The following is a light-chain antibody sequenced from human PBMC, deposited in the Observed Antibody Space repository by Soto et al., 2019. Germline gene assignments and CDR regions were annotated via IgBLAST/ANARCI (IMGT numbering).Light chain of an antibody. CDR2: KVS. V-gene: IGKV1-5*03. J-gene: IGKJ1*01. CDR1: QSISSW. Sequence: DIQMTQSPSTLSASIGDRVTITCRASQSISSWLAWYQQKPGKAPKFLTHKVSTLVSGVPSRFSGSGSGTEFTLTISSLQPDDFATYFCQEYYTYPWTFGQGTKVDIK. CDR3: QEYYTYPWT.